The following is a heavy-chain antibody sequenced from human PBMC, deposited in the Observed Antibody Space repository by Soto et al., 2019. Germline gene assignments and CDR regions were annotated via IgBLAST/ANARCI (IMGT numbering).Heavy chain of an antibody. J-gene: IGHJ5*02. D-gene: IGHD2-2*01. CDR2: ISAYNGNT. V-gene: IGHV1-18*01. CDR1: GYTFTSYG. Sequence: QVQLVQSGAEVKKPGASVKVSCKASGYTFTSYGISWVRQAPGQGLEWMGWISAYNGNTNYAQKLQGRVTMTTDTTTIXANRELRSLRSDDTAVYYCERDLRVVPAARNWFDPWGQGTLVTVSS. CDR3: ERDLRVVPAARNWFDP.